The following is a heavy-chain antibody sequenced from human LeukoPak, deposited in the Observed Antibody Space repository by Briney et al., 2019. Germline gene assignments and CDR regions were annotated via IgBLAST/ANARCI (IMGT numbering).Heavy chain of an antibody. Sequence: GASVKVSCKASGYTFTSYGISWVREAPEQGLEWMGWISAYNGNTNYAQKLQGRVTMTTDTSTSTAYMELRSLRSDDTAVYYCAGGAAWERPSYYYGMDVWGQGTTVTVSS. CDR2: ISAYNGNT. D-gene: IGHD1-26*01. CDR1: GYTFTSYG. J-gene: IGHJ6*02. V-gene: IGHV1-18*01. CDR3: AGGAAWERPSYYYGMDV.